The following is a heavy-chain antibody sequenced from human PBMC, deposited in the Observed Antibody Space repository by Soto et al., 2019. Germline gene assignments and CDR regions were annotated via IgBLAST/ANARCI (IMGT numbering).Heavy chain of an antibody. D-gene: IGHD3-22*01. CDR1: GGSISSGGYY. CDR3: AREHYDSSGYTDY. CDR2: IYYSGST. J-gene: IGHJ4*02. V-gene: IGHV4-31*02. Sequence: SETLSLTCTVSGGSISSGGYYWSWIRQHPGKGLEWTGYIYYSGSTYYNPSLKSRVTISVDTSKNQFSLKLSSVTAADTAVYYCAREHYDSSGYTDYWGQGTLVTVSS.